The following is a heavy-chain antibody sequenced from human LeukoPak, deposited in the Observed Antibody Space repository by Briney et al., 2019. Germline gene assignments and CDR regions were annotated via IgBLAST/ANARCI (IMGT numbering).Heavy chain of an antibody. J-gene: IGHJ6*02. V-gene: IGHV3-30-3*01. Sequence: ERSLRLSCAASGFSFSSYAMHWVRQAPGTGLGWVAVISYDGSDEYYADSVKGRFTISRDNSKNTMYVQMNSLRAEDTAVYYCAKDQPGGYYYARAGMDVWGQGTTVTVSS. D-gene: IGHD3-22*01. CDR1: GFSFSSYA. CDR3: AKDQPGGYYYARAGMDV. CDR2: ISYDGSDE.